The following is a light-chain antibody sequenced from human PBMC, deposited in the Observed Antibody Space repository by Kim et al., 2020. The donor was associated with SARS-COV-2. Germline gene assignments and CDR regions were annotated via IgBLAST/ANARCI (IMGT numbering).Light chain of an antibody. CDR2: GAS. CDR3: QQYGSSPLT. Sequence: PGERATLSCRASQSVSSSYLAWYQQKPGQPPRLLIYGASSRATGIPDRFSGSGSGTDFTLTINRLEPEDFAVYSCQQYGSSPLTFGGGTKV. V-gene: IGKV3-20*01. J-gene: IGKJ4*01. CDR1: QSVSSSY.